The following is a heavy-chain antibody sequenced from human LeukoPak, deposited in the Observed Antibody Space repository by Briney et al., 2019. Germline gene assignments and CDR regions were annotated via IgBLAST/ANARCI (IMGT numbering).Heavy chain of an antibody. V-gene: IGHV3-66*04. CDR1: GFTVSSNY. Sequence: GGSLRPSCAASGFTVSSNYMSWVRQAPGKGLEWVSVIYSGGSTYYADSVKGRFTISRDNSKNTLYLQMNSLRAEDTAVYYCARRIVGATNWFDPWGQGTLVTVSS. J-gene: IGHJ5*02. CDR2: IYSGGST. CDR3: ARRIVGATNWFDP. D-gene: IGHD1-26*01.